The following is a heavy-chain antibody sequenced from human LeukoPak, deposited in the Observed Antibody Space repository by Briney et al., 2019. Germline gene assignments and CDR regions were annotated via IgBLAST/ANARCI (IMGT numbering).Heavy chain of an antibody. Sequence: PSETLSLTCAVYGGSFSGYYWSWIRQPPGKGLEWIGEINHSGSTNYNPSLKSRVTISVDTSKNQFSLKLSSVTAADTAVYYCARETNNYYDSSGYLDNWFDPWGQGTLVTVSS. CDR1: GGSFSGYY. J-gene: IGHJ5*02. D-gene: IGHD3-22*01. CDR3: ARETNNYYDSSGYLDNWFDP. V-gene: IGHV4-34*01. CDR2: INHSGST.